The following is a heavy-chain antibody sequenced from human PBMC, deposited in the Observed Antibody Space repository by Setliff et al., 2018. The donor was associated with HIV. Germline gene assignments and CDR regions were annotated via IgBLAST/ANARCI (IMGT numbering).Heavy chain of an antibody. CDR1: GFSLSTSGVC. J-gene: IGHJ6*03. Sequence: SGPTLVNPTQTLTLTCTFSGFSLSTSGVCVGWTRQPPGKALEWLALIYWDDDKRYSPSLKSRLTITKDTSKNQVVLTMTNMDPVDTATYYCAHILQDPPSHFYYYFYMDVWGKGTTVTVSS. D-gene: IGHD3-3*02. CDR2: IYWDDDK. V-gene: IGHV2-5*02. CDR3: AHILQDPPSHFYYYFYMDV.